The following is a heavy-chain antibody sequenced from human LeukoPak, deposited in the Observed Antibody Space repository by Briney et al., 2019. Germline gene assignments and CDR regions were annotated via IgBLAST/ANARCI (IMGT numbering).Heavy chain of an antibody. CDR3: AKDREWLVRPTLDY. D-gene: IGHD6-19*01. CDR1: GFTFSSYA. CDR2: ISGSGGST. Sequence: GGSLRLSCAASGFTFSSYAMSWVRQAPGKGLEWVSAISGSGGSTYYADSVKGRFTISRDNSKNTLYLQMNSLRAEDTAVYYRAKDREWLVRPTLDYWGQGTLVTVSS. V-gene: IGHV3-23*01. J-gene: IGHJ4*02.